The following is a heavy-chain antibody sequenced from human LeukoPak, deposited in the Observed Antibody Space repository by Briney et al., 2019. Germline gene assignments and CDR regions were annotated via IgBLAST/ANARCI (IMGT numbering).Heavy chain of an antibody. CDR1: GFTFSTYA. J-gene: IGHJ4*02. Sequence: PGRSLRLSCAASGFTFSTYAMHWVRQAPGKGLEWLALISYDESRKHFADSVKGRFTISRDNSKNTLYLQMNSLRAEDTAVYYCAKVAGGGYCSGGSCYWSYFDYWGQGTLVTVSS. CDR2: ISYDESRK. V-gene: IGHV3-30*04. D-gene: IGHD2-15*01. CDR3: AKVAGGGYCSGGSCYWSYFDY.